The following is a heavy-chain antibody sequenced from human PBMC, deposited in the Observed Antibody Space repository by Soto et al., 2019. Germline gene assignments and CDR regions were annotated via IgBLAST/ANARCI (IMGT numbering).Heavy chain of an antibody. J-gene: IGHJ4*02. CDR3: ASAQVSIAAAGTDY. Sequence: GASVKVSCKASGGTFSSYTISWVRQAPGQGLEWMGRIIPILGIANYAQKFQGRVTITADKSTSTAYMELSSLRSEDTAVYYCASAQVSIAAAGTDYWGQGTLVTVSS. V-gene: IGHV1-69*02. CDR2: IIPILGIA. CDR1: GGTFSSYT. D-gene: IGHD6-13*01.